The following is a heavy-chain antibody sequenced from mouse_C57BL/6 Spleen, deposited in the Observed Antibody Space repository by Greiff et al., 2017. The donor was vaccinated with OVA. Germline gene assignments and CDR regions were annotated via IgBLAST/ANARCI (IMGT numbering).Heavy chain of an antibody. CDR1: GYTFTDYE. V-gene: IGHV1-15*01. Sequence: QVQLQQSGAELVRPGASVTLSCKASGYTFTDYEMHWVKQTPVHGLEWIGALDPETGGTAYNQKFKGKAILTADKSSSTAYMELRSLTSEDSAVYYCTRVTTVSSWGYYFDYWGQGTTLTVSS. J-gene: IGHJ2*01. CDR3: TRVTTVSSWGYYFDY. D-gene: IGHD1-1*01. CDR2: LDPETGGT.